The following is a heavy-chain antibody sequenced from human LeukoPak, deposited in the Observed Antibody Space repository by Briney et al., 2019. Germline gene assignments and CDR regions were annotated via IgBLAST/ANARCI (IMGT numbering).Heavy chain of an antibody. CDR1: GFTFSSYW. CDR2: INSDGSST. Sequence: TGGSLRLSCAASGFTFSSYWMHWVRQAPGKGLVWVSRINSDGSSTSYADSVKGRFTISRDNAKNTLYLQMNSLRAEDTAVYYCARDNSSYDYVRGSYTPARTPGGLDYWGQGTLVTVSS. J-gene: IGHJ4*02. D-gene: IGHD3-16*01. V-gene: IGHV3-74*01. CDR3: ARDNSSYDYVRGSYTPARTPGGLDY.